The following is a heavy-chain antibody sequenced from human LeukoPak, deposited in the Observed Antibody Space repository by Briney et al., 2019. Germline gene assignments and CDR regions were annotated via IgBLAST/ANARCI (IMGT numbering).Heavy chain of an antibody. CDR2: IIPLLGIT. CDR3: AREGFVRGIFDYTGMDV. V-gene: IGHV1-69*04. D-gene: IGHD3-10*02. Sequence: GSSVKVSCKASGGTFINYAISWVRQAPGQGLEWMGRIIPLLGITDYAQKFTGRVTIIADISTSTVYMEMGGLRSEDAAVFYCAREGFVRGIFDYTGMDVWGQGTTVTVSS. J-gene: IGHJ6*02. CDR1: GGTFINYA.